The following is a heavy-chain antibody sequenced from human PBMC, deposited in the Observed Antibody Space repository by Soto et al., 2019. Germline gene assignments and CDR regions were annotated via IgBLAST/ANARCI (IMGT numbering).Heavy chain of an antibody. CDR3: ARVFPSYCGGDCAYFDS. J-gene: IGHJ4*02. D-gene: IGHD2-21*02. CDR1: GGSVNSYY. CDR2: IFYSGST. Sequence: QVQLQESGPGLVRPSETLSLTCTVSGGSVNSYYWSWIRQNPGKGPEWIGYIFYSGSTNSTPSLKSRASMSVDMSKNQFSLRLSSLTAADTAVYYCARVFPSYCGGDCAYFDSWGQGILVTISS. V-gene: IGHV4-59*02.